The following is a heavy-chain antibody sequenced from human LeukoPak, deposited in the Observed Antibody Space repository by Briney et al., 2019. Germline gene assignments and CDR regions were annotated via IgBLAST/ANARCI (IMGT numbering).Heavy chain of an antibody. CDR1: GFSFSSYA. CDR3: AKDRDSSGWRTGMFDY. J-gene: IGHJ4*02. CDR2: ISWNSGSI. D-gene: IGHD6-19*01. Sequence: GGSLRLSCAASGFSFSSYAMHWVRQAPGKGLEWVSGISWNSGSIGYADSVKGRFTISRDNAKNSLYLQMNSLRAEDTALYYCAKDRDSSGWRTGMFDYWGQGTLVTVSS. V-gene: IGHV3-9*01.